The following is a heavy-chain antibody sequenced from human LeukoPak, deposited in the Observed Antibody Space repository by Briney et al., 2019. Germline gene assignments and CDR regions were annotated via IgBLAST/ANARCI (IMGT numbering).Heavy chain of an antibody. V-gene: IGHV4-59*01. CDR2: IYYTGST. CDR1: GGSISTYY. J-gene: IGHJ5*02. D-gene: IGHD4-11*01. Sequence: SETLSLTCTVSGGSISTYYWSWLRQSPGEGPEWIGYIYYTGSTYYNPSLKSRVTISLDTSKSQFSLKMSFVTAADTAVYYCARTVSNSGYWFDAWGQGTPVTVSS. CDR3: ARTVSNSGYWFDA.